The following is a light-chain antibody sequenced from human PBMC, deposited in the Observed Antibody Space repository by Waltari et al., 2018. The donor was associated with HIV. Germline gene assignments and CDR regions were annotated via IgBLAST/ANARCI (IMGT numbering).Light chain of an antibody. J-gene: IGKJ2*01. V-gene: IGKV3-20*01. Sequence: VLTQSPGTLSSSPGERATLSCRASHNITSTYLAWYQQGPGQAPRLLIYNTFDRAAGIPDRFSGSGSGADFTLTISRLEPEDSAVYHCQQYDGSPTFGLGTKLEIK. CDR2: NTF. CDR1: HNITSTY. CDR3: QQYDGSPT.